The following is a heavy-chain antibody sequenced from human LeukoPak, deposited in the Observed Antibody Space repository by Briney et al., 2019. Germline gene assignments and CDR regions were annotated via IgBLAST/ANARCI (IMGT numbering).Heavy chain of an antibody. J-gene: IGHJ3*02. Sequence: GGSLRLSCVASGFTFNNYWVTWVRQAPGKGLEWVANIKEDGSVQWYVDSVKGRFTISRDNTKNSLFLQMNSLRAEDTAVYYCAAERQDAFDIWGQGTMVTVSS. V-gene: IGHV3-7*01. D-gene: IGHD1-1*01. CDR3: AAERQDAFDI. CDR2: IKEDGSVQ. CDR1: GFTFNNYW.